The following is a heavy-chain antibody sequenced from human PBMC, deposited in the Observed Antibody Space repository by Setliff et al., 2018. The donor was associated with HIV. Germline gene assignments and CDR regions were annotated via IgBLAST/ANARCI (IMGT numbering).Heavy chain of an antibody. CDR3: AKGRDGYTPPRAFDY. V-gene: IGHV3-30*02. CDR1: GFSLTSYG. CDR2: LQHDENNK. Sequence: GESLKISCAASGFSLTSYGMHWVRQTPDKGLEWVAFLQHDENNKYYADSVKGRFTISRDTSKNTLFLQMNSLTTDDTAVYYCAKGRDGYTPPRAFDYWGQGTLVTVSS. J-gene: IGHJ4*02. D-gene: IGHD5-12*01.